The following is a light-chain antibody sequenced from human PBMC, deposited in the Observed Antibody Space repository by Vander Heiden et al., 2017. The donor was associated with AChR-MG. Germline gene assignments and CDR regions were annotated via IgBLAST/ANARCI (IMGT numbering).Light chain of an antibody. CDR3: CSYAGSSTYVI. Sequence: QSALTQPASVSVSPGQSITISCTGTTSDVGSYDLVSWYQQHPGKAPKLIIYEGSKRPSGVSNRFSGSKSGNTASLTISGLQAEDEADYYCCSYAGSSTYVIFGGGTKLTVL. V-gene: IGLV2-23*01. CDR2: EGS. J-gene: IGLJ2*01. CDR1: TSDVGSYDL.